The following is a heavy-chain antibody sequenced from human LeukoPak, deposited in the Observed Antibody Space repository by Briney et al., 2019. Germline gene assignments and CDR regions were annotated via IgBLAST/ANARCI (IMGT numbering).Heavy chain of an antibody. D-gene: IGHD3-22*01. V-gene: IGHV1-2*06. J-gene: IGHJ4*02. CDR2: INPNSGGT. CDR3: AKTIDKGSGYYMDY. Sequence: ASVKVSCKASGYTFTGYYMHWVRQAPGQGLEWMGRINPNSGGTNYAQKFQGRVTMTRDTSISTAYMDLSRVRSDDTAVYYCAKTIDKGSGYYMDYWGQGTLVSVSS. CDR1: GYTFTGYY.